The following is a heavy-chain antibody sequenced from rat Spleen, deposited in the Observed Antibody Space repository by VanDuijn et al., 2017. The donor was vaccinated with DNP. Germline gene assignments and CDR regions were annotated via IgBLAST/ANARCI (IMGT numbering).Heavy chain of an antibody. CDR2: ISYDGSST. CDR3: ARALWVSWYFDF. CDR1: GFTFSAYY. Sequence: EVQLVESGGGLVQPGRSLKLSCAASGFTFSAYYMAWVRQAPAKGLEWVATISYDGSSTNYRDSVKGRFTVSRDNAKSSLYLQMNSLKSEDTATYYCARALWVSWYFDFWGPGTMVTVSS. V-gene: IGHV5-7*01. J-gene: IGHJ1*01. D-gene: IGHD1-7*01.